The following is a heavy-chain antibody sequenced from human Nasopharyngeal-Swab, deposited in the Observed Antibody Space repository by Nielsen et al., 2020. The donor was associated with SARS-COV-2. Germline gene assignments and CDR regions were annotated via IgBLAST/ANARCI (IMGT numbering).Heavy chain of an antibody. V-gene: IGHV3-74*01. CDR3: ARDSPWQELDY. D-gene: IGHD1-1*01. J-gene: IGHJ4*02. CDR2: ISSDESTT. CDR1: GFSFSIYW. Sequence: GGSLRLSCAASGFSFSIYWMHWVRQPPGKGLVWVSGISSDESTTTYADSVKGRFTISRDNTKNTLYLQMNSLRAEETAVYYCARDSPWQELDYWGQGTLVTVSS.